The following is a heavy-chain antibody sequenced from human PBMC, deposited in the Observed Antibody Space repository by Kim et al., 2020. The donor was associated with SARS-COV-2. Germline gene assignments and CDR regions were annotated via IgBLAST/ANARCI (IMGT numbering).Heavy chain of an antibody. J-gene: IGHJ3*02. CDR3: TRVDI. V-gene: IGHV3-73*01. CDR2: SKATSYGA. Sequence: SKATSYGAAYAASVKGRFTNSSDDAKNTAYLQMNSLKTEDTAVYYCTRVDIWGQGTMVTVSS.